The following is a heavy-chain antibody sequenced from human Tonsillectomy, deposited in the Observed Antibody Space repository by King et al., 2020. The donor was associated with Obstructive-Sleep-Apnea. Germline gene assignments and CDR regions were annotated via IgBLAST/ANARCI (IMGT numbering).Heavy chain of an antibody. CDR3: AKDLWVAVAGYGRFDP. Sequence: VQLVESGGGLVQPGGSLRLSCAASGFTFSSYAMSWVRQAPGKGLEWVSAISGSGGSTYYADSVKGRFTISRDNSKNTLYLQMNSLRAEDTAVYYCAKDLWVAVAGYGRFDPWGQGTLVTVSS. J-gene: IGHJ5*02. CDR2: ISGSGGST. CDR1: GFTFSSYA. D-gene: IGHD6-19*01. V-gene: IGHV3-23*04.